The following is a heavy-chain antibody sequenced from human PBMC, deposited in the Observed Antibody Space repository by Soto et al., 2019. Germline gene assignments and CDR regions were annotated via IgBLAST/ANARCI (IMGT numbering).Heavy chain of an antibody. CDR1: GFTFSSFE. CDR2: ISSSGSTK. V-gene: IGHV3-48*03. J-gene: IGHJ6*02. Sequence: PGGSLRLSCAASGFTFSSFEMNWVRQAPDKGLEWASYISSSGSTKYYADSVKGRFAISRDNAKNSLWLQMSSLRSDDTAVYYCARDRGFLEWLPLPLYYYYYGMDVWGQGTTVTVSS. D-gene: IGHD3-3*01. CDR3: ARDRGFLEWLPLPLYYYYYGMDV.